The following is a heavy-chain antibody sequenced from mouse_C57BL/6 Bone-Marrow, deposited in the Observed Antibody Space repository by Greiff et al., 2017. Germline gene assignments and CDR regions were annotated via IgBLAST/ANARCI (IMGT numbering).Heavy chain of an antibody. V-gene: IGHV1-85*01. CDR2: IDPSGGST. J-gene: IGHJ1*03. Sequence: QVQLKESGPELVKPGASVKLSCKASGYTFTSYDIHWVKQRPGQGLEWIGRIDPSGGSTKYNEKFKGKATLTVDTSSSTAYVELHSLTSEDSAGYFCARLEFDGSGGVWYFDVWGTGTTVTVSS. CDR1: GYTFTSYD. D-gene: IGHD1-1*01. CDR3: ARLEFDGSGGVWYFDV.